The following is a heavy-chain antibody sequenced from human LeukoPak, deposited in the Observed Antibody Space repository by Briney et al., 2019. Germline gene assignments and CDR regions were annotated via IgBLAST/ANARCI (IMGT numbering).Heavy chain of an antibody. CDR2: ISYDGSNK. D-gene: IGHD6-19*01. V-gene: IGHV3-30-3*01. CDR1: GFTFSSCA. Sequence: GGSLRLSCAASGFTFSSCAMHWVRQAPGKGLEWVAVISYDGSNKYYADSVKGRFTISRDNSKNTLYLQMNSLRAEDTAVYYCAKNIAVAGTGPGTFDIWGQGTMVTVSS. CDR3: AKNIAVAGTGPGTFDI. J-gene: IGHJ3*02.